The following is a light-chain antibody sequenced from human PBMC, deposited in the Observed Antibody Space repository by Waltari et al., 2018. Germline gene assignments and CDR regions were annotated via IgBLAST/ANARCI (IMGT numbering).Light chain of an antibody. CDR3: QTGDSNTVV. CDR1: KLGDNF. Sequence: SYDLTQPPSVSASPGQTASIACFGDKLGDNFVSWYQQKPGHSPVWVIYQDTKRPSGIPGRFSAFHTGNSAPLTVSGTHAVDAASYYCQTGDSNTVVFGGGTTLTVL. J-gene: IGLJ2*01. CDR2: QDT. V-gene: IGLV3-1*01.